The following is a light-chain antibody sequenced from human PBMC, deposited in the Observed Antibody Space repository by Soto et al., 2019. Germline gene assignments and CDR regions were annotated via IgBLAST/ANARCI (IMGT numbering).Light chain of an antibody. Sequence: EILRTQSPDTLSVSPGESTTLSCRSSQRVYSNLAWYQQRPDQAPRLLIYGASTRATGVPARFSGRGSGTEFTLTISSLQSEDFAVYYCQQYTNWPPNTFGQGTRLEIK. CDR2: GAS. J-gene: IGKJ5*01. CDR3: QQYTNWPPNT. CDR1: QRVYSN. V-gene: IGKV3-15*01.